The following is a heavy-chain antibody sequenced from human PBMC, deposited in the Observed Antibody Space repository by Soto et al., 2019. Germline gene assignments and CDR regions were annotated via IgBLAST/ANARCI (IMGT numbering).Heavy chain of an antibody. Sequence: ASVKVSCKASGYTFTGYYMHWVRQAPGQGLEWMGWINPNSGGTNYAQKFQGRVTMTRDTSISTAYMGLSRLRSDDTAVYYCARGIAVAGRAILLDYWGQGTLVTVPQ. D-gene: IGHD6-19*01. CDR1: GYTFTGYY. J-gene: IGHJ4*02. CDR3: ARGIAVAGRAILLDY. CDR2: INPNSGGT. V-gene: IGHV1-2*02.